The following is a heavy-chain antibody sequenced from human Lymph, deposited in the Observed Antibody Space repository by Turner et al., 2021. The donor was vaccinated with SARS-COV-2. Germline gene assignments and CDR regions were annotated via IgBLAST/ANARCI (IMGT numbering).Heavy chain of an antibody. CDR1: GLTVSSNY. CDR2: IYSGGST. V-gene: IGHV3-53*04. D-gene: IGHD5-18*01. Sequence: EVQLVESGGGLVHRVVSLRLSCAASGLTVSSNYMTWVRQAPGKGREWVSVIYSGGSTYYADSVKGRFTISRHNSKNTLYLQMNSLRAEDTAVYYCARDLDTAGGMDVWGQGTTVTVSS. J-gene: IGHJ6*02. CDR3: ARDLDTAGGMDV.